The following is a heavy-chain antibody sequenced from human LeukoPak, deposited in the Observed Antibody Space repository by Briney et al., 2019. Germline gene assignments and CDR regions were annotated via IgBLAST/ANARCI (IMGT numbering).Heavy chain of an antibody. CDR3: AKESGKFDY. V-gene: IGHV3-43*02. J-gene: IGHJ4*02. CDR1: VVNLYDSA. Sequence: PVGSLRLSCVPSVVNLYDSAIHGGRQGPGKRLEWGSLISADGVSTFSADSVKGRFSISRDNRKNSLYLQMNSLRSEDTAMYYCAKESGKFDYWGQGTLVAVSS. CDR2: ISADGVST.